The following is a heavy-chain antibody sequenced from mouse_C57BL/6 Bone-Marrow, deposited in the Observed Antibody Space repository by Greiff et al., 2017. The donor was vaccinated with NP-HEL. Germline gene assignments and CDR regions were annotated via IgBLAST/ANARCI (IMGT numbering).Heavy chain of an antibody. CDR1: GYTFTSYW. Sequence: QVQLQQPGAELVMPGASVKLSCKASGYTFTSYWMHWVKQRPGQGLEWIGEIDPSDSYTNYNQKFKGKSTLTVDKSSSTAYMQLGSLTSEDSAGYYRARYGYHPYWYFEVWGTATTVT. V-gene: IGHV1-69*01. CDR3: ARYGYHPYWYFEV. CDR2: IDPSDSYT. J-gene: IGHJ1*03. D-gene: IGHD2-2*01.